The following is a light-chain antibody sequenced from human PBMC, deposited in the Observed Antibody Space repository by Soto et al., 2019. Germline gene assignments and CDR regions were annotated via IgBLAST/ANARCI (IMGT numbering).Light chain of an antibody. J-gene: IGLJ2*01. Sequence: QSALTQPASVSGSPGQSITISCTGTSSDVGSYNLVSWYQQHPDKAPKLMIYEGSKRPSGVSNRFSGSKSGNTASLTISGLQAEDEADYYCCSYAGSSPEVVFGGGTKLTVL. CDR3: CSYAGSSPEVV. V-gene: IGLV2-23*01. CDR2: EGS. CDR1: SSDVGSYNL.